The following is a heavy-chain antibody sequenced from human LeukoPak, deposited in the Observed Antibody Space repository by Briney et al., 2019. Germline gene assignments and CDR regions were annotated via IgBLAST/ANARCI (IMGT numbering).Heavy chain of an antibody. CDR2: INHSGST. V-gene: IGHV4-34*01. J-gene: IGHJ4*02. D-gene: IGHD6-6*01. CDR1: GGSFSGYY. Sequence: PSETLSLTCAVYGGSFSGYYWSWIRQPPGKGLEWIGEINHSGSTNYNPSLKSRVTISVDTSKNQFSLKLSSVTAADTAVYYCARGGGVYSSSEEIDYWGQGTLVTVSS. CDR3: ARGGGVYSSSEEIDY.